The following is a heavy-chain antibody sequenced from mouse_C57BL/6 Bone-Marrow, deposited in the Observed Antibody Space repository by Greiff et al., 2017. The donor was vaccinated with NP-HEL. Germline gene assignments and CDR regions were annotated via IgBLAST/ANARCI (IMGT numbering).Heavy chain of an antibody. CDR2: IDPANGNT. J-gene: IGHJ2*01. Sequence: EVQLQQSVAELVRPGASVKLSCTASGFNIKNTYMHWVKQRPEQGLEWIGRIDPANGNTKYAPKLQGKATITADTSSNTAYLQLSSLTSEDTASYYCASYSNYEVNFDYWGQGTTLTVSS. V-gene: IGHV14-3*01. CDR1: GFNIKNTY. D-gene: IGHD2-5*01. CDR3: ASYSNYEVNFDY.